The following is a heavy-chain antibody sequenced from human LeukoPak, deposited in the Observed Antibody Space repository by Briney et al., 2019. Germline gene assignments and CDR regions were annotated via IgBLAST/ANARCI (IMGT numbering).Heavy chain of an antibody. J-gene: IGHJ4*02. CDR3: AKGPRPGSSGYPNLDH. V-gene: IGHV3-53*01. D-gene: IGHD3-22*01. CDR1: GFTVSSNY. CDR2: IYSGSTT. Sequence: PGGSLRHSCAASGFTVSSNYMNWVRQAPGKGLEWVSLIYSGSTTNYADSVKGRFTISRDNSKNTLYLQMNSLRVEDTAVYYCAKGPRPGSSGYPNLDHWGQGTLFTVSS.